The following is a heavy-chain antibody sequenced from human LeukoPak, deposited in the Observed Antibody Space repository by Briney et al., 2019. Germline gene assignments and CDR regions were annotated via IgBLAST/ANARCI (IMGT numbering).Heavy chain of an antibody. J-gene: IGHJ4*02. CDR2: TYYRSKWYN. CDR3: ASAPGQWLAYFDY. V-gene: IGHV6-1*01. CDR1: GDSVSSNSAA. Sequence: SQTLSLTCAISGDSVSSNSAAWNWIRQSPSRGLEWLGRTYYRSKWYNYYAVSVKSRITINPDTSKNQFSLQLNSVTPEDAAVYYGASAPGQWLAYFDYWGQGTLVTVSS. D-gene: IGHD6-19*01.